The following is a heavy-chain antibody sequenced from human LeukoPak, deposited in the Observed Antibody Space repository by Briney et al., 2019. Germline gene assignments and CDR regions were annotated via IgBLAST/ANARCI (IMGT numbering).Heavy chain of an antibody. CDR3: AKSRSGSANWALQIFDN. V-gene: IGHV3-30*18. D-gene: IGHD1-1*01. CDR2: ISYDGSNK. J-gene: IGHJ4*02. Sequence: GRSLRLSCAASGFTFSSYGMHWVRQAPGKGLEWVAVISYDGSNKYYADSVKGRFTISRDNSKNSLFVQVNSLRAEDTAVYFCAKSRSGSANWALQIFDNWGQGTLVTVSS. CDR1: GFTFSSYG.